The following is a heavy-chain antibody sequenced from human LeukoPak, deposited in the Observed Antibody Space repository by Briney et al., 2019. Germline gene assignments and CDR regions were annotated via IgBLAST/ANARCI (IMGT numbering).Heavy chain of an antibody. CDR2: ISAYNGNT. CDR3: ARDAYCGGDCYWYFDY. J-gene: IGHJ4*02. Sequence: ASVKVSCKASGYTFTSYGISRVRQAPGQGLEWMGWISAYNGNTNYAQKLQGRVTMTTDTSTSTAYMVLRSLRSDDTAVYYCARDAYCGGDCYWYFDYWGQGTLVTASS. V-gene: IGHV1-18*01. D-gene: IGHD2-21*02. CDR1: GYTFTSYG.